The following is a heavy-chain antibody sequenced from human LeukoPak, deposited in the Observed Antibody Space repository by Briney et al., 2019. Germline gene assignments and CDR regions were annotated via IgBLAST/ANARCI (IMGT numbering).Heavy chain of an antibody. CDR1: GFTLSSYA. D-gene: IGHD6-19*01. V-gene: IGHV3-30-3*01. CDR2: ISYGGSNK. J-gene: IGHJ5*02. CDR3: ARASSTSGWYNWFDP. Sequence: PGRSLRLSCAASGFTLSSYAMHWVRQAPGKGLEWVAVISYGGSNKYYADSVKGRFTISRDNSKNTLYLQMNSLRAEDTAVYYCARASSTSGWYNWFDPWGQGTLVTVSS.